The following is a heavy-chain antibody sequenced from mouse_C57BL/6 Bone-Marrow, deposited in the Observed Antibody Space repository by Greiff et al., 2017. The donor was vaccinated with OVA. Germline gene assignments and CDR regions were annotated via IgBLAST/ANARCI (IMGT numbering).Heavy chain of an antibody. J-gene: IGHJ1*03. D-gene: IGHD1-1*01. CDR2: IWRGGST. V-gene: IGHV2-5*01. Sequence: QVQLQQPGPGLVQPSQSLSITCTVSGFSLTSYGVHWVRQSPGKGLEWLGVIWRGGSTDYNAAFMSRLSITKDNSKSQVFFKMNSLQADDTAIYYCAKKGITTVVAKGWYFDVWGTGTTVTVSS. CDR3: AKKGITTVVAKGWYFDV. CDR1: GFSLTSYG.